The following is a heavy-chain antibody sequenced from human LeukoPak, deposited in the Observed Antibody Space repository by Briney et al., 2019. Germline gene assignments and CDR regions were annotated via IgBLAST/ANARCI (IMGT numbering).Heavy chain of an antibody. CDR2: MNPNSGNT. D-gene: IGHD3-22*01. V-gene: IGHV1-8*02. Sequence: ASVKVSCKASGYTFTSYDISWVRQAPGQGLEWMGWMNPNSGNTGYAQKFQGRVTMTRNTSISTAYMELSSLRSEDTAVYYCARGVYYDSSGYSSYDYWGQGTLVTVSS. CDR1: GYTFTSYD. CDR3: ARGVYYDSSGYSSYDY. J-gene: IGHJ4*02.